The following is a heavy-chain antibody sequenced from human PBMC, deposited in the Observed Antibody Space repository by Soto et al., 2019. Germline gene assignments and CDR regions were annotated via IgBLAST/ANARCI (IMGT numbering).Heavy chain of an antibody. J-gene: IGHJ6*02. V-gene: IGHV3-74*01. CDR2: INSDGSST. D-gene: IGHD2-8*01. CDR1: GFTFSSYW. Sequence: EVQLVESGGGLVQPGGSLRLSCAASGFTFSSYWMHWVRQAPGKGLVWVSRINSDGSSTSYADSVKGRFTISRDNAKDTVYLQMTSLRAEDTSVYYCARGGSCTNGVCYSSYYGLDVWGQGTTVTVSS. CDR3: ARGGSCTNGVCYSSYYGLDV.